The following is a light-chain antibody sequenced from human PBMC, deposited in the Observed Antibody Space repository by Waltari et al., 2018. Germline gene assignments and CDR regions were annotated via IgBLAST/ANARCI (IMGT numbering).Light chain of an antibody. V-gene: IGKV3-20*01. CDR1: QSIGRY. Sequence: EIVLTQSPGTLSLSPGERATLSCRASQSIGRYLAWYQQKPDQAPRLLIYAASTRATGIPDRFSGSGSGTDFSLSISRLEPEDFAVYYCQNHERLPATFGQGTKVESK. CDR3: QNHERLPAT. J-gene: IGKJ1*01. CDR2: AAS.